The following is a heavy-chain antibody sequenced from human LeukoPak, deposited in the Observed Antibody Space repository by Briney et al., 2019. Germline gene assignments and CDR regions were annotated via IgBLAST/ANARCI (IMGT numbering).Heavy chain of an antibody. Sequence: GGSLRLSCAASGFTFSSYAMSWVRQAPGKGLEWVSAISGSGGSTYYGDSVRGRFTISRDNSKNTLYLQMNSLRAEDTAVYYCAKDLRQFYGDYYYAMDVWGLGTTVTVSS. J-gene: IGHJ6*02. D-gene: IGHD4-17*01. CDR1: GFTFSSYA. CDR3: AKDLRQFYGDYYYAMDV. V-gene: IGHV3-23*01. CDR2: ISGSGGST.